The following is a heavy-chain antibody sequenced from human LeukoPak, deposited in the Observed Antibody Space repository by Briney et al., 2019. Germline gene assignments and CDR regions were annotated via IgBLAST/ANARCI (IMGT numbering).Heavy chain of an antibody. D-gene: IGHD3-22*01. CDR2: IYPGDSDT. V-gene: IGHV5-51*01. J-gene: IGHJ4*02. CDR3: ARNYYDSSGYYYVALGSFDY. CDR1: VYSFTNYW. Sequence: GESLKISCKGSVYSFTNYWIGWVRQMPGKGLEWMGIIYPGDSDTRYSPSFQGQVTISADKSISTAYLQWSSLKASDTAMYYCARNYYDSSGYYYVALGSFDYWGQGTLVTVSS.